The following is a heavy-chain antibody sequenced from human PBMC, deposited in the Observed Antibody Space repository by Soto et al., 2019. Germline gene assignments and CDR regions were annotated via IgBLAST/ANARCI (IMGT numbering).Heavy chain of an antibody. CDR1: GGSFSGYY. CDR3: ARFYYDSSGYYREDYYYYGMDV. CDR2: INHSGST. D-gene: IGHD3-22*01. J-gene: IGHJ6*02. Sequence: PSETLSLTCAVYGGSFSGYYWSWIRQPPGKGPEWIGEINHSGSTNYNPSLKSRVTISVDTSKNQFSLKLSSVTAADTAVYYCARFYYDSSGYYREDYYYYGMDVWGQGTTVTVSS. V-gene: IGHV4-34*01.